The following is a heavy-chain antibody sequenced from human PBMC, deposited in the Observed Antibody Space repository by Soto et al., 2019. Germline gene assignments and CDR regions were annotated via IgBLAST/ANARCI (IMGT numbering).Heavy chain of an antibody. CDR3: ARDRVGYDFWSGSNYGMDV. D-gene: IGHD3-3*01. CDR1: GYTFTSYA. CDR2: INAGNGNT. Sequence: PSVKVSCKASGYTFTSYAMHWVRQAPGQRLEWMGWINAGNGNTKYSQKFQGRVTITRDTSASTAYMELSSLRSEDTAVYYCARDRVGYDFWSGSNYGMDVWGRGILVTVSS. V-gene: IGHV1-3*01. J-gene: IGHJ6*02.